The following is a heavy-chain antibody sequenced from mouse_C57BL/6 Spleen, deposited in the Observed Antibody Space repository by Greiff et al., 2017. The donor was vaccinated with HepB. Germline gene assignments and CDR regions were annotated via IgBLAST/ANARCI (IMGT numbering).Heavy chain of an antibody. CDR3: ARWDYGKGDWFAY. D-gene: IGHD2-1*01. CDR2: IYIGNGYT. V-gene: IGHV1-58*01. Sequence: VQLQQSGAELVRPGSSVKMSCKTSGYTFTSYGINWVKQRPGQGLEWIGYIYIGNGYTAYNEKFKGKDTLTSDTSSSTAYMPLSSLTSEDSAIYFCARWDYGKGDWFAYWGQGTLVTVSA. J-gene: IGHJ3*01. CDR1: GYTFTSYG.